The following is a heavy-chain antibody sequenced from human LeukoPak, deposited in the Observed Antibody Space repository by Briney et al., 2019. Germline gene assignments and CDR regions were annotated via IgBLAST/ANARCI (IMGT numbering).Heavy chain of an antibody. CDR1: GGSFSGYY. D-gene: IGHD3-3*01. CDR2: INHSGST. CDR3: ARATTYYDFWSGATETYYFDY. J-gene: IGHJ4*02. V-gene: IGHV4-34*01. Sequence: NSSETLSLTCAVYGGSFSGYYWSWIRQPPGKGLEWIGEINHSGSTNYNPSLKSRVTISVDTSKNQFSLKLSSVTAADTAVYYCARATTYYDFWSGATETYYFDYWGQGTLVTVSS.